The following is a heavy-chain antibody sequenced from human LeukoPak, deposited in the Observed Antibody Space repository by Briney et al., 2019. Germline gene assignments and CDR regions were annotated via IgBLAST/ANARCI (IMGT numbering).Heavy chain of an antibody. J-gene: IGHJ5*02. CDR3: AREGPYSGSSWGYNWFDP. CDR1: GGSISSGSYY. V-gene: IGHV4-61*02. Sequence: PSQTLSLTCTVSGGSISSGSYYWSWIWQPAGKGLEWIGRIYTSGSTNYNPSLKSRVTISVDTSKNQFSLKLSSVTAADTAVYYCAREGPYSGSSWGYNWFDPWGQGTLVTVSS. CDR2: IYTSGST. D-gene: IGHD6-13*01.